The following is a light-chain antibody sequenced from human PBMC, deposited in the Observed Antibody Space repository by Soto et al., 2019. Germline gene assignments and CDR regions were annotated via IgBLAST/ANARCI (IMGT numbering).Light chain of an antibody. V-gene: IGLV2-14*02. Sequence: ALTQPASVSGSPGQSITISCTGTSSDVGSYDLVSWYQQHPGNAPKLMIYEVSKRPSGVSDRFSGSKSGNTASLTISGLQAEDEADYYCSSYTSSSTPVVFGGGTKLTVL. CDR1: SSDVGSYDL. CDR3: SSYTSSSTPVV. CDR2: EVS. J-gene: IGLJ2*01.